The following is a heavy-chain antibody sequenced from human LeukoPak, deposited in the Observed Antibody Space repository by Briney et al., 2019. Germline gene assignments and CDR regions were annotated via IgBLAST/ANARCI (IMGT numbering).Heavy chain of an antibody. Sequence: SETLSLTCAVYGGSFSGYYWSWIRQPPGKGLEWIGEINHSGSTNYNPSLKSRVTISVDTSKNQFSLKLSSVTAADTAVYYCARADPYYYDSSGWYYFDYWGQGTLVTVSS. V-gene: IGHV4-34*01. D-gene: IGHD3-22*01. CDR1: GGSFSGYY. CDR3: ARADPYYYDSSGWYYFDY. CDR2: INHSGST. J-gene: IGHJ4*02.